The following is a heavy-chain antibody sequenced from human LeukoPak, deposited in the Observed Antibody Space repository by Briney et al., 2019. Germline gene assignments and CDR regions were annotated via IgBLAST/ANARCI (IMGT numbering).Heavy chain of an antibody. CDR3: ARDEDYDILTGYPSY. J-gene: IGHJ4*02. V-gene: IGHV1-2*02. Sequence: ASVKVSCKASGYTFTDYYMHWVRQAPRQGLGWMGWINPNSGGTNYAQKFQGRVTMTRDTSISTAYMELSRLRSDDTAVYYCARDEDYDILTGYPSYWGQGTLVTVSS. CDR1: GYTFTDYY. CDR2: INPNSGGT. D-gene: IGHD3-9*01.